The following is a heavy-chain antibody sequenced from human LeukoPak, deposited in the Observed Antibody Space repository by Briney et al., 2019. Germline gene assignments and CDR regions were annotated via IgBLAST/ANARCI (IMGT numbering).Heavy chain of an antibody. CDR2: IRSKANSYAT. CDR3: TFLIAVGGNWFDP. CDR1: GFTFSCSA. D-gene: IGHD6-19*01. V-gene: IGHV3-73*01. J-gene: IGHJ5*02. Sequence: GGSLRLSCATSGFTFSCSAMHWVRQASGKGLEWVGRIRSKANSYATAYAASVKGRFTISRDDSKNTAYLQMNSLKTEDTAVYYCTFLIAVGGNWFDPWGQGTLVTVSS.